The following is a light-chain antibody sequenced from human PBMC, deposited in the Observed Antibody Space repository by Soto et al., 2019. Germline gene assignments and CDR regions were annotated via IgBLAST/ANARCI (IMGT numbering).Light chain of an antibody. Sequence: QSALTQPPSASGSPGQSVTISCTGASSDVGSYNYVSWYQQYPGRAPKLMIFEVSKRPSGVPDRFSGSKSGNTASLTVSGLQAEDEADYYCSSYTGSNNLIFGGGTRSPS. CDR1: SSDVGSYNY. CDR2: EVS. V-gene: IGLV2-8*01. CDR3: SSYTGSNNLI. J-gene: IGLJ2*01.